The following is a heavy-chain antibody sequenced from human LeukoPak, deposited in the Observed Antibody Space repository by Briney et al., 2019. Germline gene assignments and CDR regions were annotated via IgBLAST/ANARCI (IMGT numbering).Heavy chain of an antibody. CDR2: IYYSGST. D-gene: IGHD2-21*02. CDR3: ATCGLGGGDCSAFDY. CDR1: GGSISSGGYY. Sequence: SETLSLTCTVSGGSISSGGYYWSWIRRHPGKGLEWIGYIYYSGSTYYNPSLKSRVTISVDTSKNQFSLKLSSVTAADTAVYYCATCGLGGGDCSAFDYWGQGTLVTVSS. J-gene: IGHJ4*02. V-gene: IGHV4-31*03.